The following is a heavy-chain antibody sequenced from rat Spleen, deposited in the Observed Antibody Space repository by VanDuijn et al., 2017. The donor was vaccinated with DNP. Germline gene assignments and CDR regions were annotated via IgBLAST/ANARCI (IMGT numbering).Heavy chain of an antibody. J-gene: IGHJ2*01. CDR3: ARDDPSGDDWYFNY. D-gene: IGHD1-1*01. CDR2: MWSGGST. Sequence: QVQLMESGPGLVQPSETLSLTCTVSGFSLTSYNVHWVRQPPGKGLEWMGVMWSGGSTDYNSALKSRLSISRDTSKNQVFLKMNSLQSEDTTTYYCARDDPSGDDWYFNYWGQGVMVTVSS. CDR1: GFSLTSYN. V-gene: IGHV2-45*01.